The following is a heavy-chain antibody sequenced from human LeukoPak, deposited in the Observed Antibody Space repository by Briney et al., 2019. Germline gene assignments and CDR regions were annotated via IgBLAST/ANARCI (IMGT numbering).Heavy chain of an antibody. V-gene: IGHV3-20*04. D-gene: IGHD4-17*01. CDR3: ARIMITVTTSDY. Sequence: PGGSLRLSCAASGFTFDDYGMSWVRQAPGKGLEWVSGINWNGGSTGYADSVKGRFTISRDNAKKSLYLQMNSLRAEDTAVYYCARIMITVTTSDYWGQGTLVTVSS. J-gene: IGHJ4*02. CDR2: INWNGGST. CDR1: GFTFDDYG.